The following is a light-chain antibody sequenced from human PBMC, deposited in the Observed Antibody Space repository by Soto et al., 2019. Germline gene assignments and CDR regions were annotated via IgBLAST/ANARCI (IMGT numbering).Light chain of an antibody. CDR3: HQYKDFTYT. J-gene: IGKJ5*01. Sequence: EIVMAQSPATLSVSPGESVTPSCRTSQSVRINLAWYQQKPGQSPRLLIYDASTRATGIPARFSGSGSATEFTLTISSLQSEDFAVYYCHQYKDFTYTFGQGTRLEIK. V-gene: IGKV3-15*01. CDR1: QSVRIN. CDR2: DAS.